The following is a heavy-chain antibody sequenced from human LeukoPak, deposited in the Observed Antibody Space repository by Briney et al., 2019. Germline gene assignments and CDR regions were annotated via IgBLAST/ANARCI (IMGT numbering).Heavy chain of an antibody. Sequence: ASVKVSCRASGYTFTGYYMHWVRQAPGQGLEWMGWINPNSGGTNYAQKFQGRVTMTRDTSISTAYMELSRLRSNDTAVYYCARGAQLPDAFDIWGQGTMVTVSS. CDR3: ARGAQLPDAFDI. V-gene: IGHV1-2*02. CDR2: INPNSGGT. J-gene: IGHJ3*02. D-gene: IGHD2-2*01. CDR1: GYTFTGYY.